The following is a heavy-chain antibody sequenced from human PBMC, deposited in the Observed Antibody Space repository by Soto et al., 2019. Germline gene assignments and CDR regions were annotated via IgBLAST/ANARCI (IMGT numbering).Heavy chain of an antibody. CDR1: GGSISNYY. CDR3: ARGQIRLDY. V-gene: IGHV4-4*07. Sequence: QVQLQESGPGLVKPSETLSLTCTVSGGSISNYYWSWIRQPPGKGLEWIGRIYPSGSPNYNPSLKSRVTMSVDTSNNQFSLKLSSVTAADTAVYYCARGQIRLDYCGQGTLVTVSS. CDR2: IYPSGSP. J-gene: IGHJ4*02. D-gene: IGHD3-10*01.